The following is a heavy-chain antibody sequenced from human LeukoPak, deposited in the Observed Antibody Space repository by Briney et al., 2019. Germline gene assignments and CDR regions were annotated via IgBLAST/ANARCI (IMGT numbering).Heavy chain of an antibody. V-gene: IGHV4-59*01. Sequence: SETLSLTCTVSGGSISSYYWSWIRQPPGKGLEWIGYIYYSGSTNYNPSLKSQVTISVDTSKNQFSLKLSSVTAADTAVYYCARDYEVPAATYYYYYGMDVWGQGTTVTVSS. J-gene: IGHJ6*02. CDR3: ARDYEVPAATYYYYYGMDV. CDR2: IYYSGST. CDR1: GGSISSYY. D-gene: IGHD2-2*01.